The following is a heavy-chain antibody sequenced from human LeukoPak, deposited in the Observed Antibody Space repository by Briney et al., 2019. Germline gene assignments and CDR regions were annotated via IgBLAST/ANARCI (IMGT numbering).Heavy chain of an antibody. Sequence: ASVKVSCKASGYSFTSYAMHWVRQAPGQRLEWKGWINAGNANTKYSQKFQGRVTITRDTSASTTYMELSSLRSEDTAVHYCARGLGYCSSGSCYALYYYYGMDVWGQGTTVTVSS. CDR3: ARGLGYCSSGSCYALYYYYGMDV. J-gene: IGHJ6*02. V-gene: IGHV1-3*01. CDR1: GYSFTSYA. D-gene: IGHD2-15*01. CDR2: INAGNANT.